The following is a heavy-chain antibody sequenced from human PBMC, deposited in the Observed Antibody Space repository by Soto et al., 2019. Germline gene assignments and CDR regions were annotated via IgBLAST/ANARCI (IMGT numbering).Heavy chain of an antibody. CDR3: ARDPYSSRYGMDV. Sequence: SETLSLTCTVSGGSISSYYWSWIRQPPGKGLEWIGYIYYSGSTNYNPSLKSRVTISVDTSKNQFSLKLSSVTAADTAVYYCARDPYSSRYGMDVWGQGTTVTVSS. V-gene: IGHV4-59*01. J-gene: IGHJ6*02. CDR1: GGSISSYY. CDR2: IYYSGST. D-gene: IGHD6-13*01.